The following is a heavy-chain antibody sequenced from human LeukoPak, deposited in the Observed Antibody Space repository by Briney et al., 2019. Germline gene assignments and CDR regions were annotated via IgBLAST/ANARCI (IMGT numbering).Heavy chain of an antibody. D-gene: IGHD3-3*01. J-gene: IGHJ4*02. V-gene: IGHV3-48*03. Sequence: GGSLRLSCAASGFTFSSYEMNWVRQAPGKGLEWVSYISGGGTNMYHADSVKGRFTISRDNAKNSLYLQMNNLRADDTAVYYCARGDYDFWSGYRDRVFDYWGQGTLVTVSS. CDR2: ISGGGTNM. CDR3: ARGDYDFWSGYRDRVFDY. CDR1: GFTFSSYE.